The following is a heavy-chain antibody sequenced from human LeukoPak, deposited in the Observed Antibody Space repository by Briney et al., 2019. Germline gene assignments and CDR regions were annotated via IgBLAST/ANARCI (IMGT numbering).Heavy chain of an antibody. J-gene: IGHJ4*02. CDR2: ISSSGSTI. D-gene: IGHD1-26*01. CDR3: ARVSGSYGRYYFDY. Sequence: GGSLRLSCAASGFTFSSCEMNWVRQAPGKGLEWVSYISSSGSTIYYADSVKGRFTISRDNAKNSLYLQMNSLRAEDTAVYYCARVSGSYGRYYFDYWGQGTLVTVSS. CDR1: GFTFSSCE. V-gene: IGHV3-48*03.